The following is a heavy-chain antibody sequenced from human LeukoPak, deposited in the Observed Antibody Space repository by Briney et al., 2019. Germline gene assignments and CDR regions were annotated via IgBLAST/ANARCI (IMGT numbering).Heavy chain of an antibody. Sequence: SVKVSCKASGGTFSSYAISWVRQAPGQGLEWMGGIIPIFGTANYAQKFQGRVTITADKFTSTAYMELSSLRSEDTAVYYCARVSYYGSGSYYNEDYWGQGTLVTVSS. J-gene: IGHJ4*02. CDR2: IIPIFGTA. CDR3: ARVSYYGSGSYYNEDY. D-gene: IGHD3-10*01. CDR1: GGTFSSYA. V-gene: IGHV1-69*06.